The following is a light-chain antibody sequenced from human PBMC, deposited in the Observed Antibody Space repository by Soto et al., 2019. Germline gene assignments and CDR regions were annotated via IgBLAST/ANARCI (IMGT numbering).Light chain of an antibody. Sequence: QSVLTQPPSASGSPGQSVTISCTGTSSDVGGYNYVSWYQQPPGKAPKLMLYEVSKRLSGVPDRFSGSKSGNTASLTVSGLQAEDEADYYCSSYAGSNNYVFGTGTKVTVL. J-gene: IGLJ1*01. CDR1: SSDVGGYNY. CDR2: EVS. CDR3: SSYAGSNNYV. V-gene: IGLV2-8*01.